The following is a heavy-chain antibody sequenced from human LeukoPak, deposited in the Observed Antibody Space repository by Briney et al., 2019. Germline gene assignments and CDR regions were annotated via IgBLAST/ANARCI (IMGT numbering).Heavy chain of an antibody. CDR1: GFPFSTYG. D-gene: IGHD3-22*01. CDR2: IWYDGSNK. V-gene: IGHV3-33*01. J-gene: IGHJ4*02. CDR3: ARDYYDYYYDSSGYYGLAY. Sequence: GRSLRLSCAASGFPFSTYGMHWVRQAPGKGLEWVAVIWYDGSNKNYADSVKGRFTISRDNFKDTLDLQMNSLRAEDTAVYYCARDYYDYYYDSSGYYGLAYWGQGTLVTVSS.